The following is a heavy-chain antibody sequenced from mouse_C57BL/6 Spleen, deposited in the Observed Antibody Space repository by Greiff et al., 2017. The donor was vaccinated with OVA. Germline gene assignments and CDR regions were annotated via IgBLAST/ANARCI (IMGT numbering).Heavy chain of an antibody. CDR2: IYPGDGDT. D-gene: IGHD4-1*01. V-gene: IGHV1-82*01. CDR3: ARSRENWA. Sequence: QVQLHQSGPELVKPGASVKISCKASGYPFSSSWMTWVKQRPGRGLEWIGGIYPGDGDTNYKGKFKGKATLTADKSASTAYMQLSSLTSEDAAVYFCARSRENWAWGQGTSVTVSS. CDR1: GYPFSSSW. J-gene: IGHJ4*01.